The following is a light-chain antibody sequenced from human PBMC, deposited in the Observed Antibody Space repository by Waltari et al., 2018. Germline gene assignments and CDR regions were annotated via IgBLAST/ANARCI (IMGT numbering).Light chain of an antibody. CDR2: DVS. V-gene: IGLV2-14*03. J-gene: IGLJ2*01. CDR1: SSDVGAYNY. CDR3: SSYISSSTLEL. Sequence: HSALTQPASVSGSPGQSITISCTGTSSDVGAYNYVSWYQQHPGKAPKLMIFDVSNRPPGVSNRFSGSKSGTTASLTISGLQAEDEADYYCSSYISSSTLELFGGGTSLTVL.